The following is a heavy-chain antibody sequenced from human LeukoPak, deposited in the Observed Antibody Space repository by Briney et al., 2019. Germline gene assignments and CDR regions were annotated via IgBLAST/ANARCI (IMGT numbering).Heavy chain of an antibody. Sequence: ASVKVSCKASGYTFTSYDISWVRQATGQGLEWVGWMNPNSGNTGYAQKFQGRVTMTRNTSISTAYMELSSLRSEDTAVYYCARVVSITGTWAAGYWGQGTLVTVSS. V-gene: IGHV1-8*01. D-gene: IGHD1-20*01. CDR2: MNPNSGNT. CDR3: ARVVSITGTWAAGY. J-gene: IGHJ4*02. CDR1: GYTFTSYD.